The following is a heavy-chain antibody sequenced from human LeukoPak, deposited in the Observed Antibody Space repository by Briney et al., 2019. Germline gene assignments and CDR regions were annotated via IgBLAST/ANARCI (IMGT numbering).Heavy chain of an antibody. CDR3: ARDGRRGYSYGSTGFDS. D-gene: IGHD5-18*01. V-gene: IGHV4-61*01. J-gene: IGHJ4*02. CDR2: IYYSVTT. CDR1: GDSVSSDSYY. Sequence: SETLSLTCTVSGDSVSSDSYYWSWIRQPPGKGLEWIGYIYYSVTTNYNPSLKSRVTISIDTSKNQFSLRLSSVTAADTAVYYCARDGRRGYSYGSTGFDSWGQGTLVIVSS.